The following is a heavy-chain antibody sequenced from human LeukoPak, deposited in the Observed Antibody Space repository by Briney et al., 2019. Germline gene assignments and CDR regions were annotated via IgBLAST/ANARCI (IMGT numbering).Heavy chain of an antibody. CDR2: MYLSGTT. V-gene: IGHV4-4*02. CDR3: AGLVGRYSSGLYYYYFDY. J-gene: IGHJ4*02. CDR1: GDSINSLDL. D-gene: IGHD3-22*01. Sequence: PSETLSLACTVSGDSINSLDLWSWVRQPPGKGLEWIGEMYLSGTTHSNPSVKSRVTISIDKSKNQFFLNLSSVTAADTAVYYCAGLVGRYSSGLYYYYFDYWGQGTLVTVSS.